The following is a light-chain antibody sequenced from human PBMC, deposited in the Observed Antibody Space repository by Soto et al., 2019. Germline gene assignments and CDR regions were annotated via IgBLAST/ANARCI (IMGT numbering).Light chain of an antibody. CDR2: RAD. CDR1: SSNIGSNY. CDR3: AAWDDTLSGLV. Sequence: QLVLPQPPSASGTPGHTVTISCSGRSSNIGSNYVYWYQQLPGTAPRLLMYRADQRPSGVPDRFSGYKSGTSASLAISGLRSEDEADYYCAAWDDTLSGLVFGGGTKLTVL. J-gene: IGLJ2*01. V-gene: IGLV1-47*01.